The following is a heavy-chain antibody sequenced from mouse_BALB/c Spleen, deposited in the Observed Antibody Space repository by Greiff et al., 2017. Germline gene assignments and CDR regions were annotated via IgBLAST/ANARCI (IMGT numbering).Heavy chain of an antibody. J-gene: IGHJ3*01. CDR3: ASTPYGNFSWFAY. Sequence: EVQVVESGGGLVQPGGSLKLSCAASGFTFSSYGMSWVRQTPDKRLELVATINSNGGSTYYPDSVKGRFTISRDNAKNTLYLQMSSLKSEDTAMYYCASTPYGNFSWFAYWGQGTLVTVSA. D-gene: IGHD2-1*01. CDR2: INSNGGST. CDR1: GFTFSSYG. V-gene: IGHV5-6-3*01.